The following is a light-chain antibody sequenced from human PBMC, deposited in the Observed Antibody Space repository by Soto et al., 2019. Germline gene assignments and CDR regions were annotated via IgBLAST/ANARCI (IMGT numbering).Light chain of an antibody. V-gene: IGKV3-15*01. CDR3: QQYNNWPWT. Sequence: EIVMTQSPATLSVSPGGRATLSCRASQSIGDTLAWYQQKPGQAPRLLIHGASTRATGFPARFSGSGSGTDFTLTISSLQSEDFAVYYCQQYNNWPWTFGRGTKVDIK. CDR1: QSIGDT. CDR2: GAS. J-gene: IGKJ1*01.